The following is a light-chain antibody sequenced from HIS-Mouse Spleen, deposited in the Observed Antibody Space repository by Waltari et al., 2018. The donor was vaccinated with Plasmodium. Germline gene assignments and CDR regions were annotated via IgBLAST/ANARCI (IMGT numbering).Light chain of an antibody. CDR2: DVS. CDR1: SSDVGGSHY. CDR3: CSYAGSYTYV. Sequence: QSALTQPPSVSGSPGQSVTISCTGTSSDVGGSHYVSWYQQHPGKAPKLMIYDVSKRPSGVPDRFSGSKSGNTASLTISGLQAEDEADYYCCSYAGSYTYVFGTGTKVTVL. J-gene: IGLJ1*01. V-gene: IGLV2-11*01.